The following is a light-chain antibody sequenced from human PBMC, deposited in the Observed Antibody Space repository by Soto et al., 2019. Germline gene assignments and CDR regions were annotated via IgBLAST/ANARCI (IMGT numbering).Light chain of an antibody. CDR3: SSYTISTTGVV. J-gene: IGLJ2*01. Sequence: QSALTQPASVSGSPGQSITISCTGTSSDIGYYNYVSWHQQHPGKAPKLMIYEVSNRPSGVSNRFSGSRSGDTASLTNSGLQAEDEADYFCSSYTISTTGVVFGGGTQLTVL. CDR2: EVS. CDR1: SSDIGYYNY. V-gene: IGLV2-14*01.